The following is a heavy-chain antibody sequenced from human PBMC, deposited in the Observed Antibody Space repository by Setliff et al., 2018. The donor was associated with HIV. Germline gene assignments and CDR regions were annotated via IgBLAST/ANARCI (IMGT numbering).Heavy chain of an antibody. CDR1: GFTFSNYE. D-gene: IGHD3-22*01. CDR2: ITGSGDTI. Sequence: PGGSLRLSCAASGFTFSNYEMSWVRQAPGKGPEWVSYITGSGDTIYYADSVKGRFTMPRDNAKDSVYLQMNTLRVEDTAVYYCVRAEYYSDFRGYWEYFDFWGQGTLVTVS. V-gene: IGHV3-48*03. J-gene: IGHJ4*02. CDR3: VRAEYYSDFRGYWEYFDF.